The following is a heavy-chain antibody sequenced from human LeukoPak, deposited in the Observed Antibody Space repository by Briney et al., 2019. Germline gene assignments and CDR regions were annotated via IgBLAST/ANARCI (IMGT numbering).Heavy chain of an antibody. CDR2: IIPIVGTA. CDR1: GGTFSSYA. CDR3: ARVLGSLDCSSTSCYMAPYYFDY. V-gene: IGHV1-69*13. D-gene: IGHD2-2*02. J-gene: IGHJ4*02. Sequence: WGSVKVSCKASGGTFSSYAIGWVRQAPGGGVEWVGGIIPIVGTANYAQKFQGGVTNTEDQSTSTAYMELSSLRSEDTAVYYSARVLGSLDCSSTSCYMAPYYFDYWGQGTLVTVSS.